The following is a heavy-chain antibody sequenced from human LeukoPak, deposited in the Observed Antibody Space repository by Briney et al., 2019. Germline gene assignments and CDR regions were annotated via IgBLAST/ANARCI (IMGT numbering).Heavy chain of an antibody. V-gene: IGHV3-21*01. CDR2: ISSSSSYI. Sequence: PGGSLRLSCAASGFTFSSYAMSWVRQAPGKGLEWVSSISSSSSYIYYADSVKGRFTTSRDNAKNSLYLQMNSLRAEDTAVYYCARDQDSGYDSHYYMDVWGKGTTVTVSS. D-gene: IGHD5-12*01. J-gene: IGHJ6*03. CDR1: GFTFSSYA. CDR3: ARDQDSGYDSHYYMDV.